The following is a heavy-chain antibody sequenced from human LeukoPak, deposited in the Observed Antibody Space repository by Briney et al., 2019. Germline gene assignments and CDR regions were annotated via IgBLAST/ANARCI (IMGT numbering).Heavy chain of an antibody. Sequence: GGSLTLSCAASGFTFSSYWMHWVRQAPGKGLVWVSRINSDGSSTSYADSVQGRLTITRDNAKNTLYLQMNSLRAEDTAVYYCATLYYFDYWGQGTLVTVSS. CDR1: GFTFSSYW. J-gene: IGHJ4*02. V-gene: IGHV3-74*01. CDR3: ATLYYFDY. D-gene: IGHD3-16*01. CDR2: INSDGSST.